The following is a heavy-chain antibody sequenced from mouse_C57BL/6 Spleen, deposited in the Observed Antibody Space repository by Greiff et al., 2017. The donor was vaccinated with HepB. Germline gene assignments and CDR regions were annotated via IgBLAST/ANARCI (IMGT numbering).Heavy chain of an antibody. Sequence: QVQLQQSGAELARPGASVKLSCKASGYTFTSYGISWVKQRTGQGLEWIGEIYPRSGNTYYNEKFKGKATLTADKSSSTAYMELRSLTSEDSAVYFCARERPYYYGSRERLGAMDYWGQGTSVTVSS. CDR3: ARERPYYYGSRERLGAMDY. CDR2: IYPRSGNT. J-gene: IGHJ4*01. D-gene: IGHD1-1*01. V-gene: IGHV1-81*01. CDR1: GYTFTSYG.